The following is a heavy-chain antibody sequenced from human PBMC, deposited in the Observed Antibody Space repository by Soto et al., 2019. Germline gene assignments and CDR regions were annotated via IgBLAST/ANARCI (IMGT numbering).Heavy chain of an antibody. Sequence: QVQLQESGPGLVKPSGTLSLTCAVSGASVSSGNWWSWVRQPPGKGPEWIGDIYHTGSTHYNPSLMSRVTLSVDKSKNLFSLTLNSVTAADTAMYYCARRYDFDPSDFWGQGTLVTVSS. D-gene: IGHD3-3*01. J-gene: IGHJ4*02. CDR2: IYHTGST. CDR3: ARRYDFDPSDF. V-gene: IGHV4-4*02. CDR1: GASVSSGNW.